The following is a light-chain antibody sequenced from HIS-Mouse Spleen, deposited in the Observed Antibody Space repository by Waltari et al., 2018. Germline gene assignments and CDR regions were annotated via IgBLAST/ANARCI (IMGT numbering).Light chain of an antibody. V-gene: IGKV3-20*01. Sequence: IVLTQSPGTLSLSPGERATLSCRASPSVSSSYLAWYQQKPGQAPRLLIYGASSRATAIPDRFSGSGSGTDFTLTISRLEPEDFAVYYCQQYGSSLYTFGQGTKLEIK. CDR1: PSVSSSY. CDR3: QQYGSSLYT. CDR2: GAS. J-gene: IGKJ2*01.